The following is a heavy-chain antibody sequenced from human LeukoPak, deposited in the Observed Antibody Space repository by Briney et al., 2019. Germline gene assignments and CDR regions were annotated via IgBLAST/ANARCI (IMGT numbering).Heavy chain of an antibody. CDR3: ARGRLRGYSYGSADY. CDR1: GGSFSGYY. J-gene: IGHJ4*02. V-gene: IGHV4-34*01. CDR2: INHSGST. Sequence: SETLSLTCAVYGGSFSGYYWSWIRQPPGKGLEWIGEINHSGSTNYNPSLKSRVTISVDTSKIQFSLKLSSVTAADTAVYYCARGRLRGYSYGSADYWGQGTLVTVSS. D-gene: IGHD5-18*01.